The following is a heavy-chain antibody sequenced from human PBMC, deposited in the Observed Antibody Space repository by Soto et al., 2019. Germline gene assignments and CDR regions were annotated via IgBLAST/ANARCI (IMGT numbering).Heavy chain of an antibody. V-gene: IGHV4-30-2*01. CDR2: IYHSGST. J-gene: IGHJ5*02. CDR3: ARATIVGATFFDP. Sequence: PLETLSLTCAVSGGSISSGGYSWSWIRHPPGKGLEWIGYIYHSGSTYYNPSLKSRVTISVDRSKNQFSLKLSSVTAADTAVYYCARATIVGATFFDPWGQGTLVTVSS. D-gene: IGHD1-26*01. CDR1: GGSISSGGYS.